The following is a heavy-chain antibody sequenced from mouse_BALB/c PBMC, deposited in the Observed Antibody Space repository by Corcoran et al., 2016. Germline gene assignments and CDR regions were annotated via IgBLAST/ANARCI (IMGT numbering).Heavy chain of an antibody. V-gene: IGHV1-81*01. CDR1: GYTFTDYV. Sequence: QVQLQQSGPELVQPGASVKMSCKASGYTFTDYVISWVKQRTGQGLEWIGEIYPGSGSTYYNEKFKGKATLTADKSSNTAYMQLSSLTSEDSAVYFCLYYGYFDYWGQGTTLTVSS. CDR3: LYYGYFDY. CDR2: IYPGSGST. J-gene: IGHJ2*01. D-gene: IGHD1-1*01.